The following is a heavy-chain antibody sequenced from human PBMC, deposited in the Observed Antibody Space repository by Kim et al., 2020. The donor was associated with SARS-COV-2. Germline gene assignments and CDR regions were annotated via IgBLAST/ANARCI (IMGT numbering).Heavy chain of an antibody. J-gene: IGHJ5*02. CDR3: AGWGEARGLPANP. D-gene: IGHD3-16*01. Sequence: GGSLRLSCTVSGFTFSNFWMNWVRHIPGKGLEWVANINPNGNEERYVDSVKGRFTISRDNAKNSLFLQMDNLRDDDTAVYYCAGWGEARGLPANPWGQGILVTVSS. CDR2: INPNGNEE. V-gene: IGHV3-7*01. CDR1: GFTFSNFW.